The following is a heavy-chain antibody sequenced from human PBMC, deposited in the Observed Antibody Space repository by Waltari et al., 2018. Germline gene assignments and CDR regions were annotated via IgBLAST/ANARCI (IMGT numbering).Heavy chain of an antibody. CDR2: VFYSGST. D-gene: IGHD6-19*01. J-gene: IGHJ5*01. CDR3: AGGSSSGWYAF. V-gene: IGHV4-39*01. Sequence: QLQLQESGPGLVKPSETLSLSCRVSGDSISTSRYYWGWIRQPPGKGLGWIGSVFYSGSTYYNPSLKSRVTMSIDTSKNQISLKLTSVTAADTAVFYCAGGSSSGWYAFWGQGILVTVPS. CDR1: GDSISTSRYY.